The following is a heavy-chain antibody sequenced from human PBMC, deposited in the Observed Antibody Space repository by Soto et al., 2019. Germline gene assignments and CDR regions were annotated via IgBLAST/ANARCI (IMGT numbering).Heavy chain of an antibody. J-gene: IGHJ4*02. D-gene: IGHD3-22*01. V-gene: IGHV3-30*18. CDR1: GFTFSSYG. CDR2: ISYDGSNK. CDR3: AKPSFNYYDSSGYDY. Sequence: GGSLRLSCAASGFTFSSYGMHWVRQAPGKGLEWVAVISYDGSNKYYADSVKGRFTISRDNSRNTLYLQMNSLRAEDTAAYYCAKPSFNYYDSSGYDYWGQGTLVTVSS.